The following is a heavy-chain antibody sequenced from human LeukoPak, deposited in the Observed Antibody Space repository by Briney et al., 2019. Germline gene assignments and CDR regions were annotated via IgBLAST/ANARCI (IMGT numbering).Heavy chain of an antibody. Sequence: VASVKVSCKASGGTFSSYAISWVRQAPGQGLEWMGWISAYNGNTNYAQKLQGRVTMTTDTSTSTAYMELRSLRSDDTAVYYCARGQLTMVHRSGLRYFDYWGQGTLVTVSS. CDR3: ARGQLTMVHRSGLRYFDY. CDR1: GGTFSSYA. J-gene: IGHJ4*02. D-gene: IGHD3-10*01. V-gene: IGHV1-18*01. CDR2: ISAYNGNT.